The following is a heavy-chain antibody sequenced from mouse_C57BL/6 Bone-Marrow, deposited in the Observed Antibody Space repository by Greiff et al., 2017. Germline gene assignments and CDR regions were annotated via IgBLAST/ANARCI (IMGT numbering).Heavy chain of an antibody. J-gene: IGHJ2*01. D-gene: IGHD2-14*01. CDR3: ASSWYGYYLDY. CDR1: GYTFTDYT. V-gene: IGHV1-18*01. CDR2: INPNNGGT. Sequence: VQLQQSGPELVKPGASVKIPCKASGYTFTDYTMDWVKQSHGKSLEWIGDINPNNGGTIYNQKFKGKATLTVDKSSSTAYMELRSLTSEDTADYDCASSWYGYYLDYWGQGTTLTVSS.